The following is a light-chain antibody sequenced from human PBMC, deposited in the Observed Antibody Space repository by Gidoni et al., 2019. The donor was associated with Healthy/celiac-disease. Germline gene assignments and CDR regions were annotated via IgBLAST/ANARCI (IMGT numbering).Light chain of an antibody. CDR3: QAWDSSTVV. J-gene: IGLJ2*01. V-gene: IGLV3-1*01. CDR1: KLGDKY. Sequence: SYEQTQPPTVSVSPGQTASITCSRDKLGDKYACWYQPKPGQSPVLVIYQDSKRPSGIPERFSGSNAGNTATLSISGTQAMDEADYYCQAWDSSTVVFGGGTKLTVL. CDR2: QDS.